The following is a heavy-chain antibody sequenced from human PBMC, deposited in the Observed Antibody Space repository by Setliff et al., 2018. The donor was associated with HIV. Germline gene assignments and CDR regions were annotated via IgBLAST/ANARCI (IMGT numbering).Heavy chain of an antibody. D-gene: IGHD6-19*01. CDR1: GGSISSSNW. Sequence: KPSETLSLTCDVSGGSISSSNWWSWVRQPPGKGLEWIGEIYHSGSTNYNPSLKSRVTISVDKYKNQFSLKLNSVTAADTAVYYCGGGSGWDTVTYHYYYYMDVWGKGTTVTVPS. J-gene: IGHJ6*03. CDR2: IYHSGST. V-gene: IGHV4-4*02. CDR3: GGGSGWDTVTYHYYYYMDV.